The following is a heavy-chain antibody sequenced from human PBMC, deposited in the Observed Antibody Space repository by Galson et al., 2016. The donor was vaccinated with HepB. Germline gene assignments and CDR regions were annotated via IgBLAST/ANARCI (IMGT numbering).Heavy chain of an antibody. V-gene: IGHV4-39*01. D-gene: IGHD2-15*01. J-gene: IGHJ4*02. CDR3: ARRSLDIVVDLDCFDY. Sequence: SETLSLTCTVSGGSINSRNSYWGWIRRPPGKGLEYVGSVSHSGKTYYHPSLKSRLTISVDTSKNQFSLKLTSVTAADTAVYFCARRSLDIVVDLDCFDYWGQGTQVTVSS. CDR2: VSHSGKT. CDR1: GGSINSRNSY.